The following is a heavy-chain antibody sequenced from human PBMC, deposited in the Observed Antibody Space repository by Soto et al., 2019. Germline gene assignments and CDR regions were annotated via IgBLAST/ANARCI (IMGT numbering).Heavy chain of an antibody. CDR1: GFTFSSCT. Sequence: EVHLVESGGGLVKPGGSLRLSCAVSGFTFSSCTMNWLSQAPGKGLEWVSSISPSSGHIYYADSVKGRFTISRDNAKNSLFLQMNSLRGEDTAVYYCSGCSGGACHKNYGMDVWGQGTTVTVSS. CDR2: ISPSSGHI. J-gene: IGHJ6*02. CDR3: SGCSGGACHKNYGMDV. D-gene: IGHD2-15*01. V-gene: IGHV3-21*06.